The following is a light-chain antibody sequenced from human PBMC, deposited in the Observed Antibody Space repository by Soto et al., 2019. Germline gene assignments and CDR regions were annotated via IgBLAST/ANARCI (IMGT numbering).Light chain of an antibody. J-gene: IGKJ4*01. CDR2: HAS. V-gene: IGKV3-15*01. CDR3: QQYNKWPLT. Sequence: EIVMTQSPATLSVSPGERATLSCRASQSVYSNLAWYQQKPGQAPRLLIYHASTRATGIPARFSGSGSGTEFTLTISSPQSEDFAVYYCQQYNKWPLTFGGGTKVEIK. CDR1: QSVYSN.